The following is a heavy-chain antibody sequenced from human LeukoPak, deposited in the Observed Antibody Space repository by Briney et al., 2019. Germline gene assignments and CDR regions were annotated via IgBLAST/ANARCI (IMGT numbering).Heavy chain of an antibody. Sequence: ASVKVSCKASGYTFTSYDINWVRQAPGQGLEWMGIINPSGGSTSYAQKFQGRVTMTRDTSTSTVYMELSSLRSEDTAVYYCARGVVGNWFDPWGQGTLVTVSS. CDR2: INPSGGST. CDR3: ARGVVGNWFDP. V-gene: IGHV1-46*01. D-gene: IGHD2-2*01. J-gene: IGHJ5*02. CDR1: GYTFTSYD.